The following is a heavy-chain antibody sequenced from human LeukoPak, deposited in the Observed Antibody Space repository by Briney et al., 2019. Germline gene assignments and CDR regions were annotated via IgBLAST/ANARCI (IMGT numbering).Heavy chain of an antibody. V-gene: IGHV3-7*01. D-gene: IGHD6-19*01. CDR1: GLTFSSAW. Sequence: GGSLRLSCAASGLTFSSAWMDWVRQAPGKGLEWVAKIKEDGSNTYYGDSVKGRFTISRDNAKNSLYLQMNNLRAEDTAVYFCARDRAYSSFDYWGRGTLVTVSS. J-gene: IGHJ4*02. CDR2: IKEDGSNT. CDR3: ARDRAYSSFDY.